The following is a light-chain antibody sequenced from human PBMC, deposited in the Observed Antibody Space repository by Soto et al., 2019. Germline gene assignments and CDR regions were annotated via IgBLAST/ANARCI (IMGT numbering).Light chain of an antibody. V-gene: IGKV1D-13*01. CDR1: QGFSSA. Sequence: AIQLTQSPSSLSASVGDRVTITCRASQGFSSALAWYQQKPGKAPKLLIYDAPSLESGVPSRFSGSGSGTDFTLTISSLQPEDFATYYCQQFNNYPITFGPGTKVDIK. CDR2: DAP. CDR3: QQFNNYPIT. J-gene: IGKJ3*01.